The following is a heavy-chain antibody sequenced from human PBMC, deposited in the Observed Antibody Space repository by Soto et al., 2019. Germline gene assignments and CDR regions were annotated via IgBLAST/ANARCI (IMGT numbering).Heavy chain of an antibody. CDR1: CESLRSSYYF. J-gene: IGHJ4*02. CDR3: ARRYGWLYFDY. V-gene: IGHV4-39*01. Sequence: TLSLTFTVSCESLRSSYYFWGWIRQPPGKGLEWIGTIFYSGSTYYNPSLKSRVTISVDTSKNQFSLRLISVTAADTALYYCARRYGWLYFDYWGQGSLVTVSS. D-gene: IGHD6-19*01. CDR2: IFYSGST.